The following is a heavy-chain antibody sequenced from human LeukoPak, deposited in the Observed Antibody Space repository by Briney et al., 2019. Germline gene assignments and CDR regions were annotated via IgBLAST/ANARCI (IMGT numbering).Heavy chain of an antibody. Sequence: ASVKVSCKASGYTFTSYYMHWVRQAPGQGLEWMGIINPSGGSTSYAQKFQGRVTMTRDTSTSTVYMELSSLRSEDPAVYYCARDYVVPAAYDYYYYYGMDVWGQGTTVTVSS. V-gene: IGHV1-46*01. CDR2: INPSGGST. CDR3: ARDYVVPAAYDYYYYYGMDV. D-gene: IGHD2-2*01. J-gene: IGHJ6*02. CDR1: GYTFTSYY.